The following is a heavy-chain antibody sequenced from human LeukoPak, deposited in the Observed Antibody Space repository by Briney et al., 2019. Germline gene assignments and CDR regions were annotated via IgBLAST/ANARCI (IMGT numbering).Heavy chain of an antibody. Sequence: SKTLSLTCAVSGGSISSGGYSWSWIRQPPGKGLEWVGYIYHSGSTYYNPSLKSRVTISVDRSKNQFSLKLSSVTAADTAVYSVAREAGIRSGGFDPWGQGTRFTVSS. CDR1: GGSISSGGYS. V-gene: IGHV4-30-2*01. CDR3: AREAGIRSGGFDP. CDR2: IYHSGST. D-gene: IGHD2-15*01. J-gene: IGHJ5*02.